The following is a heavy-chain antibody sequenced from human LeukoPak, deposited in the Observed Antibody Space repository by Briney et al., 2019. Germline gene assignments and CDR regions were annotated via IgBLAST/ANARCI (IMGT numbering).Heavy chain of an antibody. V-gene: IGHV3-23*01. CDR2: ISGSGGST. D-gene: IGHD3-22*01. CDR3: ANRIPNYYDSSGPSAAY. J-gene: IGHJ4*02. Sequence: GGSLRLSCAASGFTFSSYAMGWVRQAPGKGLEWVSAISGSGGSTYYADSVKGRFTISRDNSKNTLYLQMNSLRAEDTAVYYCANRIPNYYDSSGPSAAYWGQGTLVTVSS. CDR1: GFTFSSYA.